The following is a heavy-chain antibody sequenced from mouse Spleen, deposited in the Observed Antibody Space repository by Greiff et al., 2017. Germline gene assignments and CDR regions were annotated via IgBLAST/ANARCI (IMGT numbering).Heavy chain of an antibody. CDR3: ARSTTATTFAY. CDR1: GYTFTSSW. J-gene: IGHJ3*01. V-gene: IGHV1-69*01. Sequence: QVQLQQPGAELVMPGASVKLSCKASGYTFTSSWVHWVQQRPGQGLEWIGEIDPSDSYTNYNQKFKGKATLTVDKSSSTAYMQLSSLTSEDSAVYYCARSTTATTFAYWGQGTLVTVSA. D-gene: IGHD1-2*01. CDR2: IDPSDSYT.